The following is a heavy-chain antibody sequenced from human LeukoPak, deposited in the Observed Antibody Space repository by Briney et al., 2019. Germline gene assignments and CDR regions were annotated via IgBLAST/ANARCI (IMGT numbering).Heavy chain of an antibody. D-gene: IGHD3-10*01. V-gene: IGHV1-69*05. CDR3: ARPYGSGSGSRQMSD. CDR2: IIPMFGTA. CDR1: GGTFSSYA. J-gene: IGHJ4*02. Sequence: VASVKVSCKASGGTFSSYAISWVRQAPGQGLEWMGGIIPMFGTANYTQKFQGRVTITRNTSISTAYMELSSLRSEDTAVYYCARPYGSGSGSRQMSDWGQGTLVTVSS.